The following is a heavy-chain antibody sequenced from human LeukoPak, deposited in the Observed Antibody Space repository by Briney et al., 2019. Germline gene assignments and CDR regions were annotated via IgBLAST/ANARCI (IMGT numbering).Heavy chain of an antibody. D-gene: IGHD5-24*01. CDR3: ARHATSSTSGPPYDY. V-gene: IGHV4-39*01. CDR1: GGSINSSDYY. Sequence: ASGTLSLTCTVSGGSINSSDYYWGWIRQPPGKGLEWIGSIYHSGSMYASLRSRVTISVDTSKNQFSLKMSSVTAADTAVYYCARHATSSTSGPPYDYWGQGTLVTVSS. CDR2: IYHSGSM. J-gene: IGHJ4*02.